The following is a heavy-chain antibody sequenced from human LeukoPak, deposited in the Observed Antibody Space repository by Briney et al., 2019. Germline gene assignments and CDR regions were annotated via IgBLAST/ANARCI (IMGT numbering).Heavy chain of an antibody. J-gene: IGHJ4*02. CDR1: GYSISSGYY. CDR2: IYHSGST. V-gene: IGHV4-38-2*02. Sequence: SETLSLTCTVSGYSISSGYYWGWIRQPPGKGLVWIGSIYHSGSTYYNPSLKSRVTISVDTSKNQFSLKLSSVTAADTAVYYCVRDPSPNYYDSSGYPSWGQGTLVTVSS. D-gene: IGHD3-22*01. CDR3: VRDPSPNYYDSSGYPS.